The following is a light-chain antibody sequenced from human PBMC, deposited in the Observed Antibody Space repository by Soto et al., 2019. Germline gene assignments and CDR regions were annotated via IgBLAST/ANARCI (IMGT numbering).Light chain of an antibody. Sequence: EIVLTQSPGTLSLSPGERATLSCRASQSVSSSYLAWYQQKPGQAPRLLIYGASSRATGIPDRFSGSVSGTAFTLTISRLEPEDFAVYYCQQYGSSFTFGPGTKVDIK. CDR3: QQYGSSFT. CDR1: QSVSSSY. CDR2: GAS. V-gene: IGKV3-20*01. J-gene: IGKJ3*01.